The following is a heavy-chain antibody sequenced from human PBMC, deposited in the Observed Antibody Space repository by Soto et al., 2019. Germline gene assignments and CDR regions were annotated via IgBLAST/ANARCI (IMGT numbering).Heavy chain of an antibody. D-gene: IGHD6-13*01. V-gene: IGHV3-33*01. J-gene: IGHJ3*02. CDR3: ATYSSRRVGDAFDI. Sequence: GGSLRLSCAASGFTFSSYGMHWVRQAPGKGLEWVAVIWYDGSNKYYADSVKGRFTISRDNSKNTLYLQMNSLRAEDTAVYYCATYSSRRVGDAFDIWGQGTMVTVSS. CDR1: GFTFSSYG. CDR2: IWYDGSNK.